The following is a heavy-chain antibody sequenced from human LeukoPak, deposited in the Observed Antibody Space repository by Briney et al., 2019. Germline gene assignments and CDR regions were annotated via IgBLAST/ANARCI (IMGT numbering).Heavy chain of an antibody. CDR2: INPNSGGT. CDR1: GYTFTGYY. D-gene: IGHD6-19*01. CDR3: ARVEWLVIGGYDY. J-gene: IGHJ4*02. V-gene: IGHV1-2*02. Sequence: ASVKVSCKASGYTFTGYYIHWVRRAPGQGLEWMGWINPNSGGTNYAQKFQGRVTMTRDTSISTAYMELSRLRSDDTAVYYCARVEWLVIGGYDYWGQGTLVTVSS.